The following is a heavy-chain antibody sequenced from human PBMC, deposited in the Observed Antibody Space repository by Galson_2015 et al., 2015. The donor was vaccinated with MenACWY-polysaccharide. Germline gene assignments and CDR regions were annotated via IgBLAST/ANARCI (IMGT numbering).Heavy chain of an antibody. CDR2: ITGSSSII. D-gene: IGHD3-22*01. Sequence: SLRLSCAASGFTFSTYAMTWVRQAPGKGLEWLSYITGSSSIIYYAESVKGRFTISRDNAKNSLYLQMNSLRDEDTAVYYCARDSDDNRPPDCYDIWGQGTMVTVSS. CDR1: GFTFSTYA. CDR3: ARDSDDNRPPDCYDI. V-gene: IGHV3-48*02. J-gene: IGHJ3*02.